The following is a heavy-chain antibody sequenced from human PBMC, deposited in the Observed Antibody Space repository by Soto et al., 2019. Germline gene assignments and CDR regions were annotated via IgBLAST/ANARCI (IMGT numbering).Heavy chain of an antibody. Sequence: GESLKISCKGSGYSFTSYWISWVRQMPGKGLEWMGRIDPSDSYTNYSPSFQGHVTISADKSISTAYLQWSSLKASDTAMYYCARPMVRGFGAYAMDVWGAGTTVTVYS. CDR2: IDPSDSYT. J-gene: IGHJ6*04. V-gene: IGHV5-10-1*01. D-gene: IGHD3-10*01. CDR3: ARPMVRGFGAYAMDV. CDR1: GYSFTSYW.